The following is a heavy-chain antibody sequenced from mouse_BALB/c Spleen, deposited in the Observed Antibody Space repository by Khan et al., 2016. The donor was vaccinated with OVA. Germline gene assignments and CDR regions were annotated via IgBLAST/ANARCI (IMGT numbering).Heavy chain of an antibody. CDR1: GYTFTDYY. Sequence: QVQLQQSGAELARPGASVKLSCKASGYTFTDYYINWVKQRTGQGLEWIGEISPGSGDTYYNEKFKGKATLTADKSSSTDYMQLNSLTSEASAVYFCARRNYFGYTFAYWGQGTLVTVSA. J-gene: IGHJ3*01. CDR3: ARRNYFGYTFAY. CDR2: ISPGSGDT. V-gene: IGHV1-77*01. D-gene: IGHD1-2*01.